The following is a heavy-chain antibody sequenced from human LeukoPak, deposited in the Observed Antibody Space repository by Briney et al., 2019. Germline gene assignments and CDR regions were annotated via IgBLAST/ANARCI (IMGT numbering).Heavy chain of an antibody. CDR2: ISTTSGNI. V-gene: IGHV3-21*01. CDR1: GFTFSSYS. Sequence: PGGSLRLSCAASGFTFSSYSMNWVRQAPGKGLEWVAAISTTSGNIYYADSVKGQFTISRDNAKNSLYLQMNSLRVEDTALYYCARRAPSHDFDDWGQGTLVTVSS. CDR3: ARRAPSHDFDD. J-gene: IGHJ4*02.